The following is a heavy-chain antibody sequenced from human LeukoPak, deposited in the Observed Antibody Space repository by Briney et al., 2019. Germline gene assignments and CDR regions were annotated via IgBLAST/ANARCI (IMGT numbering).Heavy chain of an antibody. J-gene: IGHJ6*03. CDR1: GFTFSSYW. CDR3: ASDASRWRFRSSDYYYYMDV. V-gene: IGHV3-74*01. D-gene: IGHD6-13*01. Sequence: GGSLRLSCAASGFTFSSYWMHWVRQAPGKGLVWVSRINTDGSSTSYADSVKGRFTISRDNAKNTLYLQMNSLRAEDTAVYYCASDASRWRFRSSDYYYYMDVWGKGTTVTVSS. CDR2: INTDGSST.